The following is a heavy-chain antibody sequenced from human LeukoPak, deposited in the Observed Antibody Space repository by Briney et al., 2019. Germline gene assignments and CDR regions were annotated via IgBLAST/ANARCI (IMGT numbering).Heavy chain of an antibody. J-gene: IGHJ4*02. CDR3: ARVRSGNYPAPFDY. CDR2: IYYSGST. V-gene: IGHV4-59*01. CDR1: GVSINNYY. D-gene: IGHD1-26*01. Sequence: SETLSLTCTVSGVSINNYYWGWIRQPPGKGLEWIGYIYYSGSTNYNPSLKSRVTISVDTSKNQFSLKLTSVTAADTAVYYCARVRSGNYPAPFDYWGQGTLVTVSS.